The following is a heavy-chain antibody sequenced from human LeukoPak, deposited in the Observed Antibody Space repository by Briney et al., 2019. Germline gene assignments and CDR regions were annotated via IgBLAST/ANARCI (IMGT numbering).Heavy chain of an antibody. D-gene: IGHD3-10*01. J-gene: IGHJ3*02. CDR3: AKDRYYASGSSYGIAFDI. CDR2: ISGGGGST. Sequence: GGSLRLSCAASGFTFSSYAMSWVRQAPGKGLDWVSAISGGGGSTYYADSVKGRFTISRDNSKNTLYLQMNSLRAEDTAVYYCAKDRYYASGSSYGIAFDIWGQGTMVTVSS. CDR1: GFTFSSYA. V-gene: IGHV3-23*01.